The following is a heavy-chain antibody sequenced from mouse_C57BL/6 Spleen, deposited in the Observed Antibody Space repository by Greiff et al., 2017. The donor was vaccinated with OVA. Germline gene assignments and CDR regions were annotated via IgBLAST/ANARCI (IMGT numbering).Heavy chain of an antibody. D-gene: IGHD1-1*01. J-gene: IGHJ2*01. CDR1: GYTFTSYW. CDR3: ARDYYGSSPHAMDY. CDR2: IHPNSGST. V-gene: IGHV1-64*01. Sequence: QVQLQQPGAELVKPGASVKLSCKASGYTFTSYWMHWVKQRPGQGLEWIGMIHPNSGSTNYNEKFKSKATLTVDKSSSTAYMQLSSLTSEDSAVYYCARDYYGSSPHAMDYWGQGTTLTVSS.